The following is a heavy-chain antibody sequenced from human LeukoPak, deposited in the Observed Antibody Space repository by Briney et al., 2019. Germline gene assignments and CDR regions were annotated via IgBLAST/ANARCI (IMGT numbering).Heavy chain of an antibody. V-gene: IGHV3-20*04. D-gene: IGHD3-22*01. CDR1: GFTFDYYG. CDR3: ARVSGLGSYYDSSGYPDY. Sequence: PGGSLRLSCAAAGFTFDYYGMSWVRQAPGKGVELGSGIHWTGGSTGYADSVKGRFTISRDNAKNSLYLQMNSLRAEDTALYYCARVSGLGSYYDSSGYPDYWGQGTLVTVSS. CDR2: IHWTGGST. J-gene: IGHJ4*02.